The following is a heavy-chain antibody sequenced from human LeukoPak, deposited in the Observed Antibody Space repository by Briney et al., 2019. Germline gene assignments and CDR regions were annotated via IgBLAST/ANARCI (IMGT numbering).Heavy chain of an antibody. D-gene: IGHD5-18*01. CDR2: IYYSGST. J-gene: IGHJ4*02. V-gene: IGHV4-39*01. CDR3: ARQVTFGYAYAYYFDY. CDR1: GGSISSSSYY. Sequence: PSETLSLTCTVSGGSISSSSYYWGWIRQPTGKGLEYIGSIYYSGSTYYNPSLKSRVTISVDTSKNQFSLKLSSVTAADTAVYYCARQVTFGYAYAYYFDYWGQGSLVTVSS.